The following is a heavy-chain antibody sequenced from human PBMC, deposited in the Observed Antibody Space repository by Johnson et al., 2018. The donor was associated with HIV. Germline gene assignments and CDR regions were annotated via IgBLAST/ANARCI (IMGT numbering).Heavy chain of an antibody. CDR3: AREKIRAFDI. Sequence: EVQLVESGGGLVQPGGSQRLSCAVSGFTFNTYWMHWVRQAPGKGLVWVARINSDGGSTSYVDSVKGRFTIYRDNARNTLYLQMNSLRAEDTAVYYCAREKIRAFDIWGQGTMVTVSS. CDR1: GFTFNTYW. CDR2: INSDGGST. V-gene: IGHV3-74*01. J-gene: IGHJ3*02.